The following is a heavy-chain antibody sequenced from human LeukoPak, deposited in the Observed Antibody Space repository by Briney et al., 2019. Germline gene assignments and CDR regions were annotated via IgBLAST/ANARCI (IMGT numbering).Heavy chain of an antibody. V-gene: IGHV4-59*08. J-gene: IGHJ4*03. CDR1: GGSISSYY. CDR3: ARSGYSYTCYFDY. CDR2: IYYSGST. Sequence: PSETLSLTCTVSGGSISSYYWSWIRQPPGKGLEWIGYIYYSGSTNYNPSLKSRVTISVDTSKNQFSLKLSSVTAADTAVYYCARSGYSYTCYFDYWGQGTLVTVSS. D-gene: IGHD5-18*01.